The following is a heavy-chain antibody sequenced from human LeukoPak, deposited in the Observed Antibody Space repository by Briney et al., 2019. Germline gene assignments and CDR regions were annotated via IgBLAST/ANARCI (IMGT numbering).Heavy chain of an antibody. CDR2: IYHSGST. Sequence: SETLSLTCTVSGGSISSGGYYWSWIRQPPGKGLEWIGYIYHSGSTYYNPSLKSRVTISVDTSKNQFSLKVSSVTAADTAVFYCARANYEILTGNYAFDYWGQGSLVTVSS. J-gene: IGHJ4*02. CDR1: GGSISSGGYY. CDR3: ARANYEILTGNYAFDY. D-gene: IGHD3-9*01. V-gene: IGHV4-30-2*01.